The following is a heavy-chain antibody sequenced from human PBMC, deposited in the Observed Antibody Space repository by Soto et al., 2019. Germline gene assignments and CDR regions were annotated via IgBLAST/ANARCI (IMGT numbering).Heavy chain of an antibody. J-gene: IGHJ5*02. CDR2: IKQDSSET. Sequence: EVHLVESGGGLVQPGGSLRLSCAASGFTFSRYWMRWARQGPGKGLERVAVIKQDSSETYYVDSVKGRFTVSRDHTKKSLYLQMTTLRVEDTAVYYCVTDWGQLSGAWGQGGLVTVSS. D-gene: IGHD3-16*01. CDR3: VTDWGQLSGA. CDR1: GFTFSRYW. V-gene: IGHV3-7*03.